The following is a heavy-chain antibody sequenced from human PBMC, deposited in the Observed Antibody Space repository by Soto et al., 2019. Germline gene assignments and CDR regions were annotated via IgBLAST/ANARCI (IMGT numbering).Heavy chain of an antibody. V-gene: IGHV4-59*02. J-gene: IGHJ5*02. Sequence: QLHLQESGPGLVKPSETLSLTCTVSGDSVSTGYWSWIRQPPGKGLEWIGFMYFGGSFNYNPSLASRFSMSVETSTNRFSMKVTSVTAADTAVYYCAKSYYDETGFAVDPWGQGTLVTVSS. CDR2: MYFGGSF. CDR1: GDSVSTGY. D-gene: IGHD3-22*01. CDR3: AKSYYDETGFAVDP.